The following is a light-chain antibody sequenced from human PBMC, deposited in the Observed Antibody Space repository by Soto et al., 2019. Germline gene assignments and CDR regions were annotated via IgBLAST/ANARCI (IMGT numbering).Light chain of an antibody. CDR1: QDISNY. J-gene: IGKJ5*01. Sequence: DIQMTQSPSSLSASVGDRVTITCQASQDISNYLNWYQQKPGKAPKLLIYDASNLETGVPSRFSGSGTGTDFTFTISSLQPEVISTYYCQQYDNLPITFAQGPRLEIK. CDR3: QQYDNLPIT. CDR2: DAS. V-gene: IGKV1-33*01.